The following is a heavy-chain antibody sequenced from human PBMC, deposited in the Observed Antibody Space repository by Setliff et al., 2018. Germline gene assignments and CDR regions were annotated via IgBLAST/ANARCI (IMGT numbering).Heavy chain of an antibody. V-gene: IGHV1-69*05. J-gene: IGHJ6*03. CDR1: GGTFSSYG. Sequence: SVNVSCNASGGTFSSYGISWMRQAPRQGLEWMGGTIPMFGTTNYARKFQGRVTIITDESTSTAYMQLSSLGSEDTALYYCVREGVDSRSSTDYRYYMDVWGKGTTVTVSS. CDR3: VREGVDSRSSTDYRYYMDV. D-gene: IGHD3-22*01. CDR2: TIPMFGTT.